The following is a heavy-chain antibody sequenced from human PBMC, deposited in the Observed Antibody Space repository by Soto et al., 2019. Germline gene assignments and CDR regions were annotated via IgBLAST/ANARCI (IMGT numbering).Heavy chain of an antibody. J-gene: IGHJ4*02. CDR3: AIDHEERVVDAQRLREVLY. D-gene: IGHD2-15*01. CDR1: GYTFTSYG. CDR2: ISAYNGNT. Sequence: QVKLVQSGAEVKKPGASVKVSCKASGYTFTSYGISWVRQAPGQGLEWMGWISAYNGNTNYAQKLQGRVTMTTDTSTSNAYMEMRSLRSDDTAVYYCAIDHEERVVDAQRLREVLYWGQGTLVTVSS. V-gene: IGHV1-18*01.